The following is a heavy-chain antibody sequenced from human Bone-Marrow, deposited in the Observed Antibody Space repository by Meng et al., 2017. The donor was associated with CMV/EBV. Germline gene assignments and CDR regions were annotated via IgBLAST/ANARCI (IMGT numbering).Heavy chain of an antibody. CDR2: INTDGSGT. D-gene: IGHD3-10*01. Sequence: GEYLKISCAASGFTFSSYWMHWVRQAPGKGLVWVSRINTDGSGTTYADSVKGRFTISRDNAKDTLYLQMNSLRAEDTAVYFCARGYGSGSYRGYWGQGTLVTVSS. CDR1: GFTFSSYW. CDR3: ARGYGSGSYRGY. J-gene: IGHJ4*02. V-gene: IGHV3-74*01.